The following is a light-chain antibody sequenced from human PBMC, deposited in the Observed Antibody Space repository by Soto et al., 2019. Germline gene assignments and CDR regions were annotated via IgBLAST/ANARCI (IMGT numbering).Light chain of an antibody. V-gene: IGLV3-21*04. CDR2: YDS. Sequence: SYELTQPPSVSVAPGKTARITCGGNNIGSKSVHWYQQKPGQAPVLVIYYDSDRPSGIPERFSGSNSGNTATLTISRVEAGDEADYYCQVWDSSSDHRVFGGWTKVTVL. CDR3: QVWDSSSDHRV. CDR1: NIGSKS. J-gene: IGLJ2*01.